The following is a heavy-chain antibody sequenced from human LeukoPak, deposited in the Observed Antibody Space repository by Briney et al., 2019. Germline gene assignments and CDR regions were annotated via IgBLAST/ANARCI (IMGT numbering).Heavy chain of an antibody. J-gene: IGHJ4*02. CDR1: GGSISSYY. CDR3: ARDLGYSSSL. Sequence: SETLSLTCTVSGGSISSYYWSWIRQPPGKGLEWIGYIYYSGSTNYNPSPKSRVTISVDTSKNQFSLKLSSVTAADTAVYYCARDLGYSSSLWGQGTLVTVSS. CDR2: IYYSGST. D-gene: IGHD6-6*01. V-gene: IGHV4-59*01.